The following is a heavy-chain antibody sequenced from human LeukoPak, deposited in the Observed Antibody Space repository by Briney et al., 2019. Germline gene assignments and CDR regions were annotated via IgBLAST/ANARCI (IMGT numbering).Heavy chain of an antibody. D-gene: IGHD3-3*01. Sequence: PSETLSLTCTVSGGSISSYYWSWIRQPAGKGLEWIGRIYTSGSTNYNPSLKSRVTMSVDTSKNQFSLKLSSVTAADTAVYYCAIRDYDFWSGYLRHPMDVWGQGTTVTVSS. J-gene: IGHJ6*02. CDR1: GGSISSYY. CDR2: IYTSGST. V-gene: IGHV4-4*07. CDR3: AIRDYDFWSGYLRHPMDV.